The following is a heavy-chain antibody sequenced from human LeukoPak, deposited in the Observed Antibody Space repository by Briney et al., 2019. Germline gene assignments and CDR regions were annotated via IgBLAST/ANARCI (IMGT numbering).Heavy chain of an antibody. CDR1: GFTGSRCS. D-gene: IGHD6-13*01. CDR2: ISSSSSYI. V-gene: IGHV3-21*01. J-gene: IGHJ6*02. Sequence: GGSLRRYCAAAGFTGSRCSMNWERQAPGKGLEWVSSISSSSSYIYYADSVKGRFTISRDNAKNSLYLQMNSLRAEDTAVYYCARIGTPYSSIYYYYGMDVWGQGTTVTVSS. CDR3: ARIGTPYSSIYYYYGMDV.